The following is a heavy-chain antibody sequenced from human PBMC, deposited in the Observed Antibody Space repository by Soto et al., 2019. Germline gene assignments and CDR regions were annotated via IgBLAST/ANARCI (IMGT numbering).Heavy chain of an antibody. D-gene: IGHD3-10*01. J-gene: IGHJ4*02. CDR1: GFTFSNNA. V-gene: IGHV3-23*01. CDR3: GEYKSAGIPRAFLSF. CDR2: IGDSGGMP. Sequence: EVQLLESGGGLVQPGGSLRLSCAASGFTFSNNAMSWVRQAPGKGLEWVSLIGDSGGMPYYPESVKGRFTISRDTSRNTMYLKIARREGGGTGLYDRGEYKSAGIPRAFLSFGGRGTL.